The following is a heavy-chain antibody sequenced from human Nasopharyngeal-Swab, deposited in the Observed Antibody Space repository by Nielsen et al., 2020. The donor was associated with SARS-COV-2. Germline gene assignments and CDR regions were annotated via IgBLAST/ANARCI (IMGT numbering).Heavy chain of an antibody. V-gene: IGHV3-30*18. J-gene: IGHJ6*03. Sequence: GESLKISCAASGFTFSSYGMHWVRQAPGKGLEWVAVISYDGSNKYYADYVKGRFTISRDNSKNTLYLQMNSLRAEDTAVYYCAKVLGVYYYMDVWGKGTTVTVSS. CDR3: AKVLGVYYYMDV. CDR2: ISYDGSNK. D-gene: IGHD2-8*01. CDR1: GFTFSSYG.